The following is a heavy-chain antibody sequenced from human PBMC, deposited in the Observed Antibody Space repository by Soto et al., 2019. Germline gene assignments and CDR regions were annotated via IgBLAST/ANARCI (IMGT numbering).Heavy chain of an antibody. CDR2: IYHGGTT. CDR1: CYSISSGSY. V-gene: IGHV4-38-2*02. Sequence: SETLSLTCTVSCYSISSGSYWAWIRQPPGKGPEWIASIYHGGTTFYNPSLKGRITISVDTSNNQFSLKLTSVAAADTAVYYCARVHVMVVAGSTFDYWGHGTLVTVSS. J-gene: IGHJ4*01. CDR3: ARVHVMVVAGSTFDY. D-gene: IGHD6-19*01.